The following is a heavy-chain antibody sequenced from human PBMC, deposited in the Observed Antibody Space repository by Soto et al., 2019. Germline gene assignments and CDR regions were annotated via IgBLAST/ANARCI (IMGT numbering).Heavy chain of an antibody. V-gene: IGHV1-69*06. J-gene: IGHJ4*02. D-gene: IGHD6-19*01. CDR3: ARGIRSSSGWGFDN. CDR2: IIPMFGTP. Sequence: QVQLVQSGTEVKKPGSSVKVSCKASGDTFSSDAISWVRQAPGNGLEWMGGIIPMFGTPNYAQKFQGRVTITADTIKSTVYTELSSLTSEDTAVYYCARGIRSSSGWGFDNWGQGTMVTV. CDR1: GDTFSSDA.